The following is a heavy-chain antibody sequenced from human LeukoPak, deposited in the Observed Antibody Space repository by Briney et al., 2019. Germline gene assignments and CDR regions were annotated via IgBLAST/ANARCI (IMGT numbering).Heavy chain of an antibody. J-gene: IGHJ4*02. CDR1: GFTFSSYA. CDR3: AKEYSPGSRGYFDY. V-gene: IGHV3-23*01. CDR2: ISGSGGST. Sequence: GGCLRLSCAASGFTFSSYAMSWVRQAPGKGLEWLSAISGSGGSTYYADSVKGRFTISRDNSKNTLYLQMNSLRAEDTAVYYCAKEYSPGSRGYFDYWGQGTLVTVSS. D-gene: IGHD2-21*01.